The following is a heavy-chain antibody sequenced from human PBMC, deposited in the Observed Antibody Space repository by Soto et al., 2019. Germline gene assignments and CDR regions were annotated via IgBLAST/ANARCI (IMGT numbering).Heavy chain of an antibody. CDR2: IYYSGST. CDR3: ARAHYDILTGPPGGYGMDV. J-gene: IGHJ6*02. D-gene: IGHD3-9*01. V-gene: IGHV4-31*03. CDR1: GCSISSGGYY. Sequence: PSETLSLTCTVSGCSISSGGYYWSWIRQHPGKGLEWIGYIYYSGSTYYNPSLKSRVTISVDTSKNQFSLKLSSVTAADTAVYYCARAHYDILTGPPGGYGMDVWGQGTTVTVSS.